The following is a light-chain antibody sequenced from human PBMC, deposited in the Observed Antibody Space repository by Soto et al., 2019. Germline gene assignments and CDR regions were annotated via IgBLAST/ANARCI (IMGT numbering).Light chain of an antibody. CDR2: KAS. V-gene: IGKV1-5*03. J-gene: IGKJ4*01. CDR3: QQYTAYPLT. Sequence: DIQMTQSPSTLSASVGDRVTITCRASQSISTWLAWYQQKPGKAPKLLIYKASNLEGGVPSSFSGSRSGTEFTIAISGLQPDDFATYFCQQYTAYPLTFGGGTTVEIK. CDR1: QSISTW.